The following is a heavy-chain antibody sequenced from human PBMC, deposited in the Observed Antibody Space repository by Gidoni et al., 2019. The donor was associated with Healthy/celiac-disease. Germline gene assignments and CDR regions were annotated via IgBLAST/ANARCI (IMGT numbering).Heavy chain of an antibody. D-gene: IGHD3-10*01. J-gene: IGHJ5*02. CDR3: AKGGGYYGSGKVWFDP. V-gene: IGHV3-23*01. Sequence: EVQLLESGGGLVQPGGSLRLSCSASGFTFSSNAMSWVRQAPGKGLEWVSAISGSGGSTYYADSVKGRFTISRDNSKNTLYLQMNSLRAEDTAVYYCAKGGGYYGSGKVWFDPWGQGTLVTVSS. CDR2: ISGSGGST. CDR1: GFTFSSNA.